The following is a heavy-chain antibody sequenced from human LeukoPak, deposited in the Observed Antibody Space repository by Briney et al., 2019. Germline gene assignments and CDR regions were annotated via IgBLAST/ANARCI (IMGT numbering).Heavy chain of an antibody. CDR3: ARRHSSGWFYY. V-gene: IGHV4-39*01. J-gene: IGHJ4*02. CDR1: GGSISSSSYY. CDR2: IYYSGST. D-gene: IGHD6-19*01. Sequence: SETLSLTCTVSGGSISSSSYYWGWIRQPPGKGLEWLGSIYYSGSTYYNPSLKSRVTISVDTSKNQFSLKVNSVTAADTAVYYCARRHSSGWFYYWGQGTLVTVSS.